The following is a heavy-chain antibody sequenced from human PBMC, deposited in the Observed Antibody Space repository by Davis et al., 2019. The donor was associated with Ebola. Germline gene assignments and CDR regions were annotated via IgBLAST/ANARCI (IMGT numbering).Heavy chain of an antibody. Sequence: GESLKISCAVSGFTFSSYWMSWVRQAPGKGLEWVANIKQDGSEIHYVDSVKGRFTISRDNAKNSVFLEMNNLRVEDTAMYYCATDAWGGYDPWGQGTLVTVSS. D-gene: IGHD1-26*01. J-gene: IGHJ5*02. CDR2: IKQDGSEI. CDR3: ATDAWGGYDP. V-gene: IGHV3-7*03. CDR1: GFTFSSYW.